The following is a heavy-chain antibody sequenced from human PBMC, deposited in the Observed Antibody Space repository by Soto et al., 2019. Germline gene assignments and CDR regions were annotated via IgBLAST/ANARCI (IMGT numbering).Heavy chain of an antibody. Sequence: PGRSLRLSCAASGFTVSSNYMSWVRQAPGKGLEWVSVIYSGGSTYYADSVKGRFTISRDNSKNTLYLQMNSLRAEDTAVYYCARGPGRHALAYYYYYMDVWGKGTTVTVSS. CDR3: ARGPGRHALAYYYYYMDV. CDR2: IYSGGST. CDR1: GFTVSSNY. J-gene: IGHJ6*03. V-gene: IGHV3-66*01.